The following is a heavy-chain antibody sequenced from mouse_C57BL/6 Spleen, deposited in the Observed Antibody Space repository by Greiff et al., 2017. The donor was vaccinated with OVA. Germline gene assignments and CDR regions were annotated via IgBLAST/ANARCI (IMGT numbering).Heavy chain of an antibody. D-gene: IGHD2-5*01. Sequence: QVQLQQSGPELVKPGASVKISCKASGYAFSSSWMNWVKQRPGQGLEWIGRIYPGDGDTNYNGKFKGKATLTADKSSSTAYMQLSSLTSEDSAVDFCASQIYYSNYVRDYWGQGTTLTVAS. J-gene: IGHJ2*01. CDR1: GYAFSSSW. CDR2: IYPGDGDT. V-gene: IGHV1-82*01. CDR3: ASQIYYSNYVRDY.